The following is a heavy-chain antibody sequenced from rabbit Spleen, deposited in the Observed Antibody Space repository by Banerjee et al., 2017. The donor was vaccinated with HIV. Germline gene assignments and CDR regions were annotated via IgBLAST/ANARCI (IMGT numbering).Heavy chain of an antibody. CDR2: INTGSGSA. D-gene: IGHD3-1*01. J-gene: IGHJ4*01. CDR3: AREWDGNEYAL. Sequence: QSLEESGGDLVKPGASLTLTCTASGFSFSNNYWISWVRQAPGKGLEWIGFINTGSGSAYYANWAKGRFTISKTSSTTVTLQMTSLTAADTATYFCAREWDGNEYALWGPGTLVTVS. CDR1: GFSFSNNYW. V-gene: IGHV1S40*01.